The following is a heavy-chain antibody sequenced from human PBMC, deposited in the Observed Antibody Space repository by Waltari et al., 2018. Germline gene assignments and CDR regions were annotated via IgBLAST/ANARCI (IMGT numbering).Heavy chain of an antibody. CDR2: IYYSVST. V-gene: IGHV4-39*01. D-gene: IGHD6-19*01. Sequence: QLQLQESGPGLVKPSETLSLTCTVPGGPLSSRCYYWRWIRQPPGKGLEWIGSIYYSVSTYYNPSLKSRVTISVDTSKNQFSLKLSSVTAADTAVYYCARRTSGSFDYWGQGTLVTVSS. CDR1: GGPLSSRCYY. J-gene: IGHJ4*02. CDR3: ARRTSGSFDY.